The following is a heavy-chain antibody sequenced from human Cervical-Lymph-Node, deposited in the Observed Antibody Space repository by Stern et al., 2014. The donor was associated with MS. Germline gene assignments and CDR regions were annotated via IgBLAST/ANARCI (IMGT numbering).Heavy chain of an antibody. CDR1: GYSFISHA. D-gene: IGHD2-15*01. V-gene: IGHV1-3*01. J-gene: IGHJ3*02. CDR3: ARAGYCSPSTCSDAFDI. CDR2: INGDNGNT. Sequence: QVQLVQSGAEVKDPGASVKVSCKASGYSFISHAMHWVRQAPGQTFERMGWINGDNGNTKYSQKLQGRVTITRDKTTSTAYMELSSLTSEDTAVYYCARAGYCSPSTCSDAFDIWGQGTMVTVSS.